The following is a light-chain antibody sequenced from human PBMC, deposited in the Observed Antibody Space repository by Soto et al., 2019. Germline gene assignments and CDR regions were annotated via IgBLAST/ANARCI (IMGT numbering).Light chain of an antibody. J-gene: IGLJ1*01. V-gene: IGLV1-40*01. Sequence: QPVLTQPPSVSGAPGQRVTISCTGNSSNLGAGYDVHWYQQLPGAAPKLVIFGNRNRPSGVPERFSGSKSGTSASLAITGLQAEDEADYYCSSYTSFSTYVFGTGTKLTVL. CDR1: SSNLGAGYD. CDR3: SSYTSFSTYV. CDR2: GNR.